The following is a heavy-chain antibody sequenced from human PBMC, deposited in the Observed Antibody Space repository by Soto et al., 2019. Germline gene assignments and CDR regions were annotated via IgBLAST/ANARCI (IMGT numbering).Heavy chain of an antibody. CDR3: ARGIGYCGGGNCYFDF. CDR1: GFTLSRFS. CDR2: ISSDSGNK. Sequence: EEQLVESGGALVQSGGSLRLSCAASGFTLSRFSMNWVRQAPGKGLHWVSYISSDSGNKYYADSVKGRFTVSRDNAKNSLYLQMNSLRDEDTAVYYCARGIGYCGGGNCYFDFWGQGVLVTVSS. J-gene: IGHJ4*02. V-gene: IGHV3-48*02. D-gene: IGHD2-15*01.